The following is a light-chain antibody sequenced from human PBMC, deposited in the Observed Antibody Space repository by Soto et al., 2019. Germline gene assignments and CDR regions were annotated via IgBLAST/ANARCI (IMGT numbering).Light chain of an antibody. CDR1: QSVSYY. J-gene: IGKJ1*01. Sequence: EIVLTQSPGTLSLSPGERATLSCRASQSVSYYLAWYQQKPGQAPRLLIYDASNRATGIPARFSGSGSETDFTLTISSLEPEDFAVYYCQQRSNWPWTFGQGTKVDIK. V-gene: IGKV3-11*01. CDR3: QQRSNWPWT. CDR2: DAS.